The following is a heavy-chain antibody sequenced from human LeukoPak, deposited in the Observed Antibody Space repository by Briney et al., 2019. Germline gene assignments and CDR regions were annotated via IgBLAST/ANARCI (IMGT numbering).Heavy chain of an antibody. CDR3: ARGWLAETMVVTPYNY. Sequence: SVNVSCKTSGGTFSLYAINWVRQAPGQGLEWMGGIIPLFGTANYAQKFQGRVTITAVESMSTAYMELSSLRSEDTAVYYCARGWLAETMVVTPYNYWGQGTLVTVSS. D-gene: IGHD4-23*01. V-gene: IGHV1-69*13. CDR1: GGTFSLYA. J-gene: IGHJ4*02. CDR2: IIPLFGTA.